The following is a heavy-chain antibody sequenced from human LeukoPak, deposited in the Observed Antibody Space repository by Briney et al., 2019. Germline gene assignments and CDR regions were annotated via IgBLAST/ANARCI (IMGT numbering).Heavy chain of an antibody. V-gene: IGHV3-7*01. Sequence: GGSLRLSCAASGFTFSSYWMSWVRQAPGKGLEWVANIKQDGSEKYYVDSVKGRFTISRDNAKNSLYLQMNSLRAEDTAVYYCARDSISTYGEPINWFDPWGQGTLVTVSS. CDR3: ARDSISTYGEPINWFDP. J-gene: IGHJ5*02. CDR1: GFTFSSYW. D-gene: IGHD4-17*01. CDR2: IKQDGSEK.